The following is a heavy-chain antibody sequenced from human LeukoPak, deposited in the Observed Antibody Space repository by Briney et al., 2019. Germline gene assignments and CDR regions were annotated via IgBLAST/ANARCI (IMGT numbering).Heavy chain of an antibody. Sequence: PSETLSLTCTVSGGSISNDYWSWIRQPPGKGLEWIGYVYYSGSTNYNPSLKSRVTISVDTSKNQFSLKLSSVTAADTAVYYCATLGAARPQIYFDYWGQGTLVTVSS. J-gene: IGHJ4*02. CDR1: GGSISNDY. V-gene: IGHV4-59*01. D-gene: IGHD6-6*01. CDR2: VYYSGST. CDR3: ATLGAARPQIYFDY.